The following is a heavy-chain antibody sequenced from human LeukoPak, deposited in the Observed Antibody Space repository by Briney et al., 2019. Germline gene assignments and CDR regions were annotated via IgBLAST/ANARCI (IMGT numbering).Heavy chain of an antibody. D-gene: IGHD3-22*01. J-gene: IGHJ4*02. Sequence: SETLSLTCTVSGGTISSSSYNWGWIRQPPGKGLEWIGSIYYSGSTYYNPSLKSRVTISVDTSKNQFSLKLTSVTAADTAIYYCARETSGYYSFDYWGQGTLLTVSS. CDR1: GGTISSSSYN. V-gene: IGHV4-39*01. CDR3: ARETSGYYSFDY. CDR2: IYYSGST.